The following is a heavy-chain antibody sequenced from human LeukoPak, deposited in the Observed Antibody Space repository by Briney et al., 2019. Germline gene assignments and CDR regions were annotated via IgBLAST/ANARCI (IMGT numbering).Heavy chain of an antibody. D-gene: IGHD7-27*01. Sequence: GGSLRLSCTASRFTFSGAWMTWVRQAPGKGLEWVANIREDGIEKNYVDSVKGRFTISRDNAKNSLFLQMSNLRDDDTAIYYCARHVGISFWGQGTLVTVSS. J-gene: IGHJ4*02. CDR3: ARHVGISF. V-gene: IGHV3-7*01. CDR1: RFTFSGAW. CDR2: IREDGIEK.